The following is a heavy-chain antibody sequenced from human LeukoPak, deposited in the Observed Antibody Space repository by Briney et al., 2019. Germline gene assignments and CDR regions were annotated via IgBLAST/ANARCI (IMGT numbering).Heavy chain of an antibody. CDR2: IYHSGST. D-gene: IGHD2-8*01. CDR1: GGSISSSSYY. Sequence: SETLSLTCTVSGGSISSSSYYCGWIREPPGKGLEWIGSIYHSGSTYYNPSLKSRVTLSVETSKNQFSLKLSSVTAADTAVYYCAGSTYDNWFDPWGQGTLVTVSS. CDR3: AGSTYDNWFDP. J-gene: IGHJ5*02. V-gene: IGHV4-39*01.